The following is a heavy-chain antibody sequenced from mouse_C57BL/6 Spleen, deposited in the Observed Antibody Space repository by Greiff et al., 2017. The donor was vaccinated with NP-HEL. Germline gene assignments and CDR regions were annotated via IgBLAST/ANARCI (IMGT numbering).Heavy chain of an antibody. Sequence: VQLKQSGPGLVQPSQSLSITCTVSGFSLTSYGVHWVRQSPGKGLEWLGVIWSGGSTDYNAAFISRLSISKDNSKSQVFFKMNSLQADDTAIYYCARNYDYDGAWFAYWGQGTLVTVSA. D-gene: IGHD2-4*01. CDR2: IWSGGST. CDR1: GFSLTSYG. V-gene: IGHV2-2*01. J-gene: IGHJ3*01. CDR3: ARNYDYDGAWFAY.